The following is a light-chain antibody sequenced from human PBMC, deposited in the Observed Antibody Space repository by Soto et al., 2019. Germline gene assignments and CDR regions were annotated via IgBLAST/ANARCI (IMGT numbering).Light chain of an antibody. CDR2: GST. CDR1: SSDIGAGSE. J-gene: IGLJ1*01. CDR3: KSYDNSLSAYG. V-gene: IGLV1-40*01. Sequence: QSFLTQPPSLSGAPGQRVTISCTGSSSDIGAGSEVHWYQQLPGTAPKLLIFGSTKRPSGVPDRFSGSKSATSASPAITGLQAEDEADSYGKSYDNSLSAYGFGTGTQATVL.